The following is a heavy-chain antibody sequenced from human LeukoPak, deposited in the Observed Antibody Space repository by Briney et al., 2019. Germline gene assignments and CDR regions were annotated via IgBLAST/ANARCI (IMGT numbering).Heavy chain of an antibody. D-gene: IGHD3-3*01. J-gene: IGHJ4*02. CDR1: GSTFSSYA. CDR3: ARDELWSGSAVGY. V-gene: IGHV3-21*01. CDR2: ISSSSSYI. Sequence: GGSLRLSCAASGSTFSSYAMHWVRQAPGKGLEWVSSISSSSSYIYYADSVKGRFTISRDNAKNSLYLQMNSLRAEDTAVYYCARDELWSGSAVGYWGQGTLVTVSS.